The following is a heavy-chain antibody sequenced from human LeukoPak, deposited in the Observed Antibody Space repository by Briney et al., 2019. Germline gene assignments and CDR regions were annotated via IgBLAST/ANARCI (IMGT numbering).Heavy chain of an antibody. CDR1: GGTVSSYV. V-gene: IGHV1-69*13. CDR3: ARLTIGDYGDRESGFDY. J-gene: IGHJ4*02. Sequence: SVKVSCKASGGTVSSYVFSWVRQAPEQGLEWMGGIIPTFGSPNYAQRFQGRVTITADESTSTAYMDLSSLRSEDTAVYYCARLTIGDYGDRESGFDYWGQGTLVTVSS. CDR2: IIPTFGSP. D-gene: IGHD4-17*01.